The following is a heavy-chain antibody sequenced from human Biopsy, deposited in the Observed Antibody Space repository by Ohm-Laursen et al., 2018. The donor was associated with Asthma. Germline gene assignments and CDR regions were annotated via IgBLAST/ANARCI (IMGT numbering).Heavy chain of an antibody. Sequence: SVKVSCKISGYSLTDLSMHWVRQAPGRGLEWMGGHDHEEGGTVNAWRFQGRVTMTEDTSTDTAYMELSSLSSDDTAVYYCASDFPKDYVRYNFQFWGQGTLVTVSS. CDR3: ASDFPKDYVRYNFQF. J-gene: IGHJ4*02. D-gene: IGHD4-17*01. CDR2: HDHEEGGT. CDR1: GYSLTDLS. V-gene: IGHV1-24*01.